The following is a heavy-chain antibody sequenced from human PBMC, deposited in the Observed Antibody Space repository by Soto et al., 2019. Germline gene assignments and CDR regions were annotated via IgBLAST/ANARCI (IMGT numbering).Heavy chain of an antibody. CDR1: GYSFGSYW. CDR3: ARQGTDKILGWDV. V-gene: IGHV5-10-1*03. J-gene: IGHJ6*02. Sequence: EVKLVQSGAEVKKPGDPLRISCQASGYSFGSYWIRWVRQMPGKGLEWMGMIDPGDSESIYSPSSQGHVTFSVDASISTAYLHWRSLKASDTATYYCARQGTDKILGWDVWGQGTTVIVSS. CDR2: IDPGDSES. D-gene: IGHD3-16*01.